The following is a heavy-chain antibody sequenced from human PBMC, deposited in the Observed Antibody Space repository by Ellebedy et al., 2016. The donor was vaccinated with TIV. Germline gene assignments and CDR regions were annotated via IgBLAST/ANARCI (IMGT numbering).Heavy chain of an antibody. Sequence: GESLKISCADSGFTFNTYAMSWVRQAPGKGLEWVSAISTSGGSTYYADSVKGRFTVSRDNPKNTLYLQMNSLRAEDTAVYYCVRGAGSYHFDYWGQGTLVTVSS. CDR1: GFTFNTYA. V-gene: IGHV3-23*01. CDR3: VRGAGSYHFDY. J-gene: IGHJ4*02. CDR2: ISTSGGST. D-gene: IGHD1-26*01.